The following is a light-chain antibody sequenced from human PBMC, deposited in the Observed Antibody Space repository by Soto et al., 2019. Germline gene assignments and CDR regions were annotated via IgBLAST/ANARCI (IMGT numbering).Light chain of an antibody. CDR3: QQYATSPQT. CDR1: QSVRSSY. J-gene: IGKJ1*01. CDR2: EAS. V-gene: IGKV3-20*01. Sequence: ENVLTPSPATLSLSPGERATLSCRASQSVRSSYLAWYQQKPGQAPRLLIYEASSRATGIPDRFSGSGSGTDFTLTISRLEPEDFAVYYCQQYATSPQTFGQGTKVDIK.